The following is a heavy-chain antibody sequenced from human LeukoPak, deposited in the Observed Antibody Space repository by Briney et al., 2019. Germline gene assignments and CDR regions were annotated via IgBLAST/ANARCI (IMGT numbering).Heavy chain of an antibody. J-gene: IGHJ4*02. CDR3: AGGRIAARFDY. D-gene: IGHD6-6*01. V-gene: IGHV3-48*04. CDR2: ISSSSSTI. Sequence: GGSLRLSCAASGFTFSSYSMNWVRQAPGKGLEWVSYISSSSSTIYYADSVKGRFTISRDNAKNSLYLQMNSLRAEDTAVYYCAGGRIAARFDYWDQGTLVTVSS. CDR1: GFTFSSYS.